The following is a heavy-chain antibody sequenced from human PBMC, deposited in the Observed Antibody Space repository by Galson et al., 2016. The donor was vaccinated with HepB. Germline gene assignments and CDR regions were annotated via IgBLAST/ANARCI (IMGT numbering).Heavy chain of an antibody. Sequence: SLRLSCAASGFTVSSHYVSWVRQAPGKGLEWVSVIYNDGTTYYSDSVKGRFTISRDNSKNTVDLQMSSLRAEDTAVYYCARGAGIVVLVLEDCYLDLWGRGTLVTVSS. D-gene: IGHD2-15*01. J-gene: IGHJ2*01. V-gene: IGHV3-66*01. CDR1: GFTVSSHY. CDR2: IYNDGTT. CDR3: ARGAGIVVLVLEDCYLDL.